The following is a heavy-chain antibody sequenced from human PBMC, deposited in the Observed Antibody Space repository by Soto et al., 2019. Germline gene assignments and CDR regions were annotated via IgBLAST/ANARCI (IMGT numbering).Heavy chain of an antibody. CDR3: ARGPHSGYDPLDS. D-gene: IGHD5-12*01. CDR1: GGSFNTRTHY. CDR2: IYYSGNT. V-gene: IGHV4-39*01. Sequence: QLQLQESGPGLLKPSETLSLTCSVSGGSFNTRTHYCGWVRQPPGKGLEWIGSIYYSGNTYYNPSLKSRVTLSVDTSKNQMSLTMTSVTAADAAVYYCARGPHSGYDPLDSWGQGTLVTVSS. J-gene: IGHJ4*02.